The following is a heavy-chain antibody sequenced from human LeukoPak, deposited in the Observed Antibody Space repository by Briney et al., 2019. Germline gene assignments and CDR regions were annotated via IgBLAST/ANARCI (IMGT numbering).Heavy chain of an antibody. CDR3: ARDNYGYVFDI. CDR2: IYYSGST. Sequence: PSETLSLTCTVSGGSISSGDYYWSWIRQPPGKGLEWIGYIYYSGSTNYNPSLKSRVTISVDTSKNQFSLKLSSVTAADTAVYYCARDNYGYVFDIWGQGTMVTVSS. CDR1: GGSISSGDYY. D-gene: IGHD4-11*01. V-gene: IGHV4-61*08. J-gene: IGHJ3*02.